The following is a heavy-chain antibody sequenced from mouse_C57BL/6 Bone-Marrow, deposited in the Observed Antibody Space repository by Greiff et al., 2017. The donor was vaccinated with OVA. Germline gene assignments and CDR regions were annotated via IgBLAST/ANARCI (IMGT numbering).Heavy chain of an antibody. Sequence: QVHVKQPGAELVKPGASVKMSCKASGYTFTSYWITWVKQRPGQGLEWIGDIYPGSGSTNYNEKFKSKATLTVDTSSSTAYMQLSSLTSEDSAVYYCARWGLYYSNFFDYWGQGTTLTVSS. CDR2: IYPGSGST. CDR3: ARWGLYYSNFFDY. D-gene: IGHD2-5*01. J-gene: IGHJ2*01. CDR1: GYTFTSYW. V-gene: IGHV1-55*01.